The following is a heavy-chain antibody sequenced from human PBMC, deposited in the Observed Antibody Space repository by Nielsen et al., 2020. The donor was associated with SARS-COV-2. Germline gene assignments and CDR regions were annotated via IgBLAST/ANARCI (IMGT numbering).Heavy chain of an antibody. J-gene: IGHJ6*02. Sequence: WVRQALGQGLEWMGWINTNTGNPTYAQGFTGRFVFSLDTSVSTAYLQISSLKAEDTAVYYCARDGRTTIFGVVISTYYGMDVWGQGTTVTVSS. CDR2: INTNTGNP. D-gene: IGHD3-3*01. V-gene: IGHV7-4-1*02. CDR3: ARDGRTTIFGVVISTYYGMDV.